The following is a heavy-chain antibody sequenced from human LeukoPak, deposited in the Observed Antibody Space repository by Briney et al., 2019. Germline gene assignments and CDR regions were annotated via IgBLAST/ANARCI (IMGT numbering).Heavy chain of an antibody. D-gene: IGHD5-18*01. CDR2: ISSSGNTV. CDR1: GFTFFAYE. V-gene: IGHV3-48*03. J-gene: IGHJ4*02. Sequence: PGGSLTLSCADSGFTFFAYEVNWVRQAPGKGVECVSCISSSGNTVYYADSLKGRFTVSRDNARNSLYLQMNSLSAEDTAIYYCARDGPGYSFDYWGQGTLVTVSS. CDR3: ARDGPGYSFDY.